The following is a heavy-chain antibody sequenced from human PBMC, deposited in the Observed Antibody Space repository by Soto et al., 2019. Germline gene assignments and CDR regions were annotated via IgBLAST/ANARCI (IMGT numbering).Heavy chain of an antibody. CDR3: ARDEHYDFWSGYFNWFDP. CDR1: GGSISSYY. Sequence: PLETLSLTCTVSGGSISSYYWSWIRQPAGKGLEWIGRIYTSGSTNYNPSLKSRVTMSVDTSKNQFSLKLSSVTAADTAVYYCARDEHYDFWSGYFNWFDPWGQGTQVTVSS. CDR2: IYTSGST. J-gene: IGHJ5*02. D-gene: IGHD3-3*01. V-gene: IGHV4-4*07.